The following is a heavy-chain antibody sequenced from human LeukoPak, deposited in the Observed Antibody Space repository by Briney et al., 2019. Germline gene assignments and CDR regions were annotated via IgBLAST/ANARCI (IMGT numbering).Heavy chain of an antibody. J-gene: IGHJ5*02. CDR3: ARGGNWFDP. CDR1: GGSINSFY. CDR2: SYSSGRT. Sequence: SETLSLTCTVSGGSINSFYWSWIRQPAGKGREWIGRSYSSGRTNYNPSLTGRVTLSVDASKSQFSLKLTSVTAADTAVYCWARGGNWFDPWGQGTLVSV. V-gene: IGHV4-4*07. D-gene: IGHD3-10*01.